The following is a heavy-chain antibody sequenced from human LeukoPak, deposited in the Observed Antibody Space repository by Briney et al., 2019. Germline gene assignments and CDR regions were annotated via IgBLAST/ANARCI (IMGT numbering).Heavy chain of an antibody. CDR1: GFTFSSYR. CDR3: ARESAAAGRYYFDY. Sequence: GGSLRLSCAASGFTFSSYRMNWVRQAPGKGLEWVSYISSSSSTIYYADSVKGRFTISRDNAKNSLYLQMNSLRAEDTAVYYCARESAAAGRYYFDYWGQGTLVTVSS. V-gene: IGHV3-48*01. J-gene: IGHJ4*02. D-gene: IGHD6-13*01. CDR2: ISSSSSTI.